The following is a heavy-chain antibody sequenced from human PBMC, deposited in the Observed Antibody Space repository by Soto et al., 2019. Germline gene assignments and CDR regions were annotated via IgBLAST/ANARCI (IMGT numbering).Heavy chain of an antibody. D-gene: IGHD2-21*02. V-gene: IGHV3-23*04. CDR1: GFIFTTSD. Sequence: EVQLVESEGGLVQPGGSLRLSCEASGFIFTTSDMSWVRQAPGKGLEWISSITITGDTTHYADSVKGRFTISRDNSRKTVDLQMNSLKVDDPAVYYCAKGGGGDHGYWGQGTLVAVSS. J-gene: IGHJ4*02. CDR2: ITITGDTT. CDR3: AKGGGGDHGY.